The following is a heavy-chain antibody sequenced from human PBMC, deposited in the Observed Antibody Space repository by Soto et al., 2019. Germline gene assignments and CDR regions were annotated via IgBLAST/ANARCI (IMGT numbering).Heavy chain of an antibody. CDR1: GFTLSSYP. CDR2: VSVDPGNT. CDR3: VKDGIRGIHIDK. Sequence: QILESGGGLVQPGGSLRLSCTASGFTLSSYPMSWVRQTPGKALQWVASVSVDPGNTYYADSVKGRFTISRDNSRYTLYLQMNNVTAEDTAVYYCVKDGIRGIHIDKWGQGTLVTVSS. J-gene: IGHJ4*02. V-gene: IGHV3-23*01.